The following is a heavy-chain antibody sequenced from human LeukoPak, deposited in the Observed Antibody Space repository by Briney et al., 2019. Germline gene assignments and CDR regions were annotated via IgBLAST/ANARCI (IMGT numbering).Heavy chain of an antibody. J-gene: IGHJ4*02. CDR3: ARFSPRAMGNYLDF. Sequence: SETLSLTCAVSGGSISSGSYSWSWIRQPPGKGLEWIGYIYPRGSTYYNPSLKSRVILSLDKSANQFSLNLSSVTAADTAVYYCARFSPRAMGNYLDFWGQGTLVTASS. D-gene: IGHD7-27*01. CDR1: GGSISSGSYS. V-gene: IGHV4-30-2*01. CDR2: IYPRGST.